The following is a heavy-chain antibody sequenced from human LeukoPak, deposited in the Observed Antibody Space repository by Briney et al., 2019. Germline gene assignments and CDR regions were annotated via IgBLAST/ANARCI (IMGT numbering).Heavy chain of an antibody. CDR3: ARENSGGSAFDY. V-gene: IGHV3-48*03. J-gene: IGHJ4*02. CDR2: ISSSGSTI. D-gene: IGHD3-16*01. CDR1: GFTFSSYE. Sequence: PGGSLRLSXAASGFTFSSYEMNWVRQAPGKGLEWVSYISSSGSTIYYADSVKGRFTISRDNAKNSLYLQMNSLRAEDTAVYYCARENSGGSAFDYWGQGTLVTVSS.